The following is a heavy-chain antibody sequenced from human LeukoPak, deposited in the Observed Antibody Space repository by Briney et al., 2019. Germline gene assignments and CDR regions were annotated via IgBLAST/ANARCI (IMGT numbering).Heavy chain of an antibody. CDR3: ARDRRGVATIDY. V-gene: IGHV3-11*06. CDR1: GFTFSDYY. Sequence: GGSLRLSCAASGFTFSDYYMSWIRQAPGKGLEWVSYISSSSYTNYADSVKGRFTISRDNAKNSLYLQMNSLRAEDTAVYYCARDRRGVATIDYWGQGTLVTVSS. J-gene: IGHJ4*02. CDR2: ISSSSYT. D-gene: IGHD5-12*01.